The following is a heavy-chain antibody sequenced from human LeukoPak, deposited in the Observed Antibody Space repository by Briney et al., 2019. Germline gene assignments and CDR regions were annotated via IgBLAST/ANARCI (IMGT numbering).Heavy chain of an antibody. J-gene: IGHJ4*02. CDR2: INAGNGNT. CDR3: ARLTTVVTPFDY. V-gene: IGHV1-3*01. CDR1: GYTFTSYA. D-gene: IGHD4-23*01. Sequence: ASVKVSCKASGYTFTSYAMHWVRQAPGQRLEWMGWINAGNGNTKYSQKFQGRVTITRDKSTSTAYMELSSLRSEDTAVYYCARLTTVVTPFDYWGQGTLVTVSS.